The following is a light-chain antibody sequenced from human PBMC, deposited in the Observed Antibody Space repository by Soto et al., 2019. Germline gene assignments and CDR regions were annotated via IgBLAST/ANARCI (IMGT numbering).Light chain of an antibody. CDR1: QGISSY. CDR2: AAS. V-gene: IGKV1-9*01. Sequence: DIQLTQSPSFLSASVGDRVTITCRASQGISSYLAWYQQKPGQAPKLLIYAASTLQSGVPARFHGSGSGTEFTLTISSLQPEDFATYYCQHLYSYPLTFGGGTKVEIK. J-gene: IGKJ4*01. CDR3: QHLYSYPLT.